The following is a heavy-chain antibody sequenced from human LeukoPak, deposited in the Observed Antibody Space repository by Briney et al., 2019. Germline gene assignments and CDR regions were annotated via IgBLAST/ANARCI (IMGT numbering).Heavy chain of an antibody. Sequence: GGSRRLSCAAPGFTFSSYGMHWVRQAPGKGLEWVAVLSNDGSKKYYADSVKGRFTISRDNSKNTLSLQVSSLRAEDTAVYYCAKDRYSYAFEYSDSWGQGTLVTVSS. V-gene: IGHV3-30*18. CDR3: AKDRYSYAFEYSDS. J-gene: IGHJ4*02. CDR1: GFTFSSYG. CDR2: LSNDGSKK. D-gene: IGHD5-18*01.